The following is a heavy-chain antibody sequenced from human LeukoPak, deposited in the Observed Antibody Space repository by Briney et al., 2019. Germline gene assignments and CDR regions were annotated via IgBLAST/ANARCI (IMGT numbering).Heavy chain of an antibody. V-gene: IGHV1-8*03. CDR2: MNPNSGNT. CDR3: ARAKGLTGYWYFDL. D-gene: IGHD1-20*01. CDR1: GYTFTSYD. Sequence: ASVKVSCKASGYTFTSYDINWVRQATGQGLEWMGWMNPNSGNTGYAQKFQGRVTITRNTSISTAYMELSSLRSEDTAVCYCARAKGLTGYWYFDLWGRGTLVTVSS. J-gene: IGHJ2*01.